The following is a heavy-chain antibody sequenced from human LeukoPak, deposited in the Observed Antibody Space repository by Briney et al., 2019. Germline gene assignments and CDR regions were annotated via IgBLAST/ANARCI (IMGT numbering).Heavy chain of an antibody. J-gene: IGHJ3*02. D-gene: IGHD1-26*01. CDR1: GGSISSGGYY. CDR3: AREGGSYYAAFDI. Sequence: SETLSLTCTVSGGSISSGGYYWSWIRQPPGKGLEWIGYIYHSGGTYYNPSLKSRVTISVDRSKNQFSLKLSSVTAADTAVYYCAREGGSYYAAFDIWGQGTMVTVSS. CDR2: IYHSGGT. V-gene: IGHV4-30-2*01.